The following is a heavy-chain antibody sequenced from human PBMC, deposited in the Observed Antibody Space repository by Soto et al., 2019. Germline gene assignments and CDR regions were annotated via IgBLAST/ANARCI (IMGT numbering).Heavy chain of an antibody. CDR1: GYTFTSYG. CDR3: ARGLYDSTGGRNRYSFDY. Sequence: ASVKVSCKASGYTFTSYGISWVRQAPGQGLEWMGWISAYNGNTNYAQKLQGRVTMTTDTSTSTAYMELRSLRSDDTAVYYCARGLYDSTGGRNRYSFDYWGQGTLVTVS. J-gene: IGHJ4*02. V-gene: IGHV1-18*01. CDR2: ISAYNGNT. D-gene: IGHD3-16*01.